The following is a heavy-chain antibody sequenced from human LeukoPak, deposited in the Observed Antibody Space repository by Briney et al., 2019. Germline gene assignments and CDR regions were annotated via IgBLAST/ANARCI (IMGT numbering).Heavy chain of an antibody. D-gene: IGHD6-6*01. CDR2: IIPIFGTA. CDR1: GGTFSSYA. Sequence: ASVKVSCKASGGTFSSYAISWVRQAPGQGLEWMGGIIPIFGTANYAQKFQGRVTITADKSTSTAYMELSSLRSEDTAVYYCARDKGIAARKAAFDYWGQGTLVTVSS. CDR3: ARDKGIAARKAAFDY. J-gene: IGHJ4*02. V-gene: IGHV1-69*06.